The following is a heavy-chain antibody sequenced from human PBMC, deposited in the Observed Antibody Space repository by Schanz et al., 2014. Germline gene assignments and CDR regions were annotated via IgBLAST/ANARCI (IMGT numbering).Heavy chain of an antibody. D-gene: IGHD6-13*01. CDR2: ISYDGSNK. CDR1: GFTFSSYG. V-gene: IGHV3-30*03. CDR3: ARSGSSNWYFFDY. J-gene: IGHJ4*02. Sequence: QVQLVESGGGVVQPGRSLRLSCAASGFTFSSYGMHWVRQSPGKGLEWVALISYDGSNKYYADSVKGRFTISRDSSKNTLYLQMNSLRAEDTAVYYCARSGSSNWYFFDYWGQGTLVTVSS.